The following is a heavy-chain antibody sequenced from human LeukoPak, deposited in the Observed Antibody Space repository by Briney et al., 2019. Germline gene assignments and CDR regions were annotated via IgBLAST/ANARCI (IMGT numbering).Heavy chain of an antibody. D-gene: IGHD3-3*01. CDR2: ISYDGSNK. CDR1: GFTFSSYA. J-gene: IGHJ4*02. CDR3: AREVTIFGVVMGVYFDY. V-gene: IGHV3-30-3*01. Sequence: GGSLRLSCAASGFTFSSYAMHWVRQAPGKGLEWVAVISYDGSNKYYADSVKGRFTISRDNSKNTLYLQMNSLRAEDTAVYYCAREVTIFGVVMGVYFDYWGQGTLVTVSS.